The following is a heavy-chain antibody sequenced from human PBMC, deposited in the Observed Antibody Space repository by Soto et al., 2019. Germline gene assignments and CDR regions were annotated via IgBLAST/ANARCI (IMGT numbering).Heavy chain of an antibody. CDR3: AKDDYRSGSYYDY. D-gene: IGHD3-10*01. J-gene: IGHJ4*01. CDR2: ISYDASSK. Sequence: GGSLRLSCAASGFTFSSYSMNWVRQAPGKGLEWVAYISYDASSKNYADSVKGRFTISRDSSKNMVYLQMNSLRAEDTAVYYCAKDDYRSGSYYDYWGHGTLVTVSS. CDR1: GFTFSSYS. V-gene: IGHV3-30*18.